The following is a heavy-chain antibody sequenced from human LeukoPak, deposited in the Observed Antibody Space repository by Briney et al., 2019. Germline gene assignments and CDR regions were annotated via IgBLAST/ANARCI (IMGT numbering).Heavy chain of an antibody. CDR1: GYTFTSYD. CDR3: ARGRELWFGELCPMDV. J-gene: IGHJ6*02. CDR2: MNPKSGNT. Sequence: ASVKVSCKASGYTFTSYDINWVRQATGQGLEWMGWMNPKSGNTGYAQKFQGRVTMTRNTSISTAYMELSSLRSEDTAVYYCARGRELWFGELCPMDVWGQGTTVTVSS. V-gene: IGHV1-8*01. D-gene: IGHD3-10*01.